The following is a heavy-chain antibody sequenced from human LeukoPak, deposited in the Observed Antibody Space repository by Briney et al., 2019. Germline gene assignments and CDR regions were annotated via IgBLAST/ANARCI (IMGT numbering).Heavy chain of an antibody. CDR2: ISGSGGST. CDR1: GCTFSSYA. V-gene: IGHV3-23*01. J-gene: IGHJ3*02. D-gene: IGHD1-26*01. CDR3: AKDQGKSGDAFDI. Sequence: GGSLRLSCAASGCTFSSYAMSWVRQAPGKGLEWVSAISGSGGSTSYADSVKGRFTISRDNSKNTLYLQMNSLRAEDTAVYYCAKDQGKSGDAFDIWGQGTMVTVSS.